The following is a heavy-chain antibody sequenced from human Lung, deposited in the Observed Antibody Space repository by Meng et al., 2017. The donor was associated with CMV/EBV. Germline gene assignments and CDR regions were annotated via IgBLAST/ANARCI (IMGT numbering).Heavy chain of an antibody. CDR1: DYSFTSYG. V-gene: IGHV1-18*01. J-gene: IGHJ6*02. CDR2: INTYKGNT. CDR3: ARSITIYRIDV. Sequence: ASXXVSCKASDYSFTSYGISWVRQAPGQGLEWMGWINTYKGNTNYAQKFQGRVTMTAETSTSTVYMEVGGLRFDDTAIYYCARSITIYRIDVWGLGTSVTVSS. D-gene: IGHD3-3*01.